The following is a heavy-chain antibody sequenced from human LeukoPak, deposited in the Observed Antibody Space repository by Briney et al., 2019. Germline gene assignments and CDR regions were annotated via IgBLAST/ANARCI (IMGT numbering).Heavy chain of an antibody. CDR3: ARTITVIKRYFDF. J-gene: IGHJ4*02. V-gene: IGHV4-39*01. CDR1: GGSISSTIYY. D-gene: IGHD3-22*01. CDR2: IDYSGST. Sequence: PSETLSLTCTVSGGSISSTIYYWGWIRQPPGKGLEWIGSIDYSGSTYYNLSLKSRVTISVDTSKNQFSLNLSSVTAADTAVYYCARTITVIKRYFDFWGQGTLVTVSS.